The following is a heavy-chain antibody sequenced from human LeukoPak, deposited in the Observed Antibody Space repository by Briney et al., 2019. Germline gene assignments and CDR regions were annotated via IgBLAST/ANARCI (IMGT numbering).Heavy chain of an antibody. V-gene: IGHV3-74*01. Sequence: GGSLRLSCAASGFTFSSYWMHWVRQVPGKGLVWVSRINTDGSSTSYADSVKGRFTISRDNAKNTLSLQMNSLRAEDTALYYCAREGGRSTIHYWGQGTLVTVSS. CDR1: GFTFSSYW. CDR3: AREGGRSTIHY. CDR2: INTDGSST. D-gene: IGHD3-16*01. J-gene: IGHJ4*02.